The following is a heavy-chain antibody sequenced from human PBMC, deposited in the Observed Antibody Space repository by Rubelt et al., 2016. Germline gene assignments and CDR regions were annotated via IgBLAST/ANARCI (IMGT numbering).Heavy chain of an antibody. D-gene: IGHD3-22*01. CDR2: IYHSGST. Sequence: GEIYHSGSTNYNPSLKSRVTISVDKSKNQFSLKLSSVTAADTAVYYCARGRWLFPNWGQGTLVTVSS. CDR3: ARGRWLFPN. V-gene: IGHV4-4*02. J-gene: IGHJ4*02.